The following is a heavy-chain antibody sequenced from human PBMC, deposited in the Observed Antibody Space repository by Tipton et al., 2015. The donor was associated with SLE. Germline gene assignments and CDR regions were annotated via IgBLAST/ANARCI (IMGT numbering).Heavy chain of an antibody. CDR3: ARSFWQQLALDY. V-gene: IGHV4-59*12. CDR1: GGSISSYY. Sequence: TLSLTCTVSGGSISSYYWSWIRQPPGKGLEWIGYIYYSGGTNYNPSLKSRVTISVDTSKNQFSLKLSSVTAADTAVYYCARSFWQQLALDYWGQGTLVTVSS. D-gene: IGHD6-13*01. J-gene: IGHJ4*02. CDR2: IYYSGGT.